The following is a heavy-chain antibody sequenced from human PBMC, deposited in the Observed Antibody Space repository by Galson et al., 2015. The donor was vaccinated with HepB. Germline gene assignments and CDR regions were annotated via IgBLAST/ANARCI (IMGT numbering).Heavy chain of an antibody. D-gene: IGHD3-16*01. CDR2: ISPSDGAT. J-gene: IGHJ4*02. CDR1: RYTFTSYY. V-gene: IGHV1-46*01. CDR3: ARVSRVYYFDY. Sequence: SVKVSCKASRYTFTSYYLHWVRQAPGQGLEWMGVISPSDGATTYAQKFQGRVTMTRDTSTSTVYMELSSLRSEDTAVYYCARVSRVYYFDYWGQGTLVTVSS.